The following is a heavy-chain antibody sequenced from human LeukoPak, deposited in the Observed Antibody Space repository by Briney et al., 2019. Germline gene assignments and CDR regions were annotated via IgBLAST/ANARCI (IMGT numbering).Heavy chain of an antibody. CDR2: IIPIFGTA. CDR3: ARVPVPYDSSGDPRGPPTNYYYYYYMDV. CDR1: GGTFSSYA. V-gene: IGHV1-69*13. D-gene: IGHD3-22*01. Sequence: SVKVSCKASGGTFSSYAISWVRQAPGQGLEWMGGIIPIFGTANYAQKFQGRVTITADESTSTAYMELSSLRSEDTAVYYCARVPVPYDSSGDPRGPPTNYYYYYYMDVWGKGTTVTVSS. J-gene: IGHJ6*03.